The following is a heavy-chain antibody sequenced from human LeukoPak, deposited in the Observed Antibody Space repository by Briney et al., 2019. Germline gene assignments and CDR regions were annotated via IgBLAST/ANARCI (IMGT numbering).Heavy chain of an antibody. CDR3: TRAVRYFDWGIHGIGY. CDR2: IRSKAYGGTT. D-gene: IGHD3-9*01. V-gene: IGHV3-49*04. Sequence: PGGSLRLSCAASGFTFSSYWMSWVRQAPGKGLEWVAFIRSKAYGGTTEYAASVKGRFTISRDDSKSIAYLQMNSLKTEDTAVYYCTRAVRYFDWGIHGIGYWGQGTLVTVSS. CDR1: GFTFSSYW. J-gene: IGHJ4*02.